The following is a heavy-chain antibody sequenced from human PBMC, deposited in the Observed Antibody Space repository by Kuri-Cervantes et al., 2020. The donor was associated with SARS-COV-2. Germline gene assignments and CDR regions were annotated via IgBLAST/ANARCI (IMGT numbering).Heavy chain of an antibody. V-gene: IGHV3-30-3*01. D-gene: IGHD3-22*01. J-gene: IGHJ3*02. CDR3: ASGQHYYHYDSGIAFDI. CDR2: ISYDGSNK. CDR1: GFTFSSYA. Sequence: GESLKISCAASGFTFSSYAMHWVRQAPGKGLEWVAVISYDGSNKYYADSVKGRFTISRDNAKNSLYLQMNSLRAEDTAVYYCASGQHYYHYDSGIAFDIWGQGTMVTVSS.